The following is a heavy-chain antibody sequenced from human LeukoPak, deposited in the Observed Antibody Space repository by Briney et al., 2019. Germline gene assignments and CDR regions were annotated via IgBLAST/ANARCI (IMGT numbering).Heavy chain of an antibody. Sequence: PGGSLRLSCAASGFTFSSYSMNWVRQAPGKGLEWVSSISSSSSYIYYADSVKGRFTISRDNAKNSLYLQMNSLRAEDTAVYYCARDGGIVAAATRLCAFDIWGQGTMVTVSS. J-gene: IGHJ3*02. CDR2: ISSSSSYI. CDR3: ARDGGIVAAATRLCAFDI. CDR1: GFTFSSYS. D-gene: IGHD6-13*01. V-gene: IGHV3-21*01.